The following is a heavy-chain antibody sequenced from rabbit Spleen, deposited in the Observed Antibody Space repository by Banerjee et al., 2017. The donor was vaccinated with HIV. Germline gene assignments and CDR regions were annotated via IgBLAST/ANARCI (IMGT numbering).Heavy chain of an antibody. V-gene: IGHV1S40*01. CDR3: ARDISDSGRVVRLDL. J-gene: IGHJ3*01. D-gene: IGHD4-1*01. Sequence: QSLEESGGDLVKPGASLTLTCTASGFSFSSGYYMCWVRQAPGKGLEWIGCIAIGSVRTYYASWAKGRFTISETSSTTVTLQMTSLTAADTATYFCARDISDSGRVVRLDLWGPGTLVTVS. CDR2: IAIGSVRT. CDR1: GFSFSSGYY.